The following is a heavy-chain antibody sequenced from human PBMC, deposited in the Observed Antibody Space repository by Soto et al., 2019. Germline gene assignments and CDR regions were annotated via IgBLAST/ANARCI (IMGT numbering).Heavy chain of an antibody. CDR2: IIPIFGTA. J-gene: IGHJ3*02. V-gene: IGHV1-69*13. CDR1: GGTFSSYA. D-gene: IGHD3-22*01. CDR3: AESPPYYYDSSGYAFDI. Sequence: ASVKVSCKASGGTFSSYAISWVRQAPGQGLEWMGGIIPIFGTANYAQKFQGRVTITADESTSTAYMELSSLRSEDTAVYYCAESPPYYYDSSGYAFDIWGQGTMVTVSS.